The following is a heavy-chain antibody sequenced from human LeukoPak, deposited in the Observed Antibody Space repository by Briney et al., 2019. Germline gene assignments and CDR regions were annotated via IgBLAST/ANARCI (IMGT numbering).Heavy chain of an antibody. J-gene: IGHJ4*02. Sequence: SETLSLTCTVSGGSISGSGYYWGWLRQPPGKGLEWIGSVHYSGSTYYNPSLKSRVTISVDTTRKQFSLKLTSVTATDTAVYYCARHGGHLPIDYWGQETLVTVSS. CDR2: VHYSGST. V-gene: IGHV4-39*01. CDR3: ARHGGHLPIDY. D-gene: IGHD3-3*01. CDR1: GGSISGSGYY.